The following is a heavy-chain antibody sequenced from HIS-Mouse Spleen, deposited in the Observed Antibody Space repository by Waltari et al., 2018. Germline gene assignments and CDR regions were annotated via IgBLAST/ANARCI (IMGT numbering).Heavy chain of an antibody. Sequence: QVQLQQWGAGLLKPSETLSLTCAVYVGSSSGYYWSWIRPPPGKGLEWIGEINHSGSTNYNPSLKSRVTISVDTSKNQFSLKLSSVTAADTAVYYCAGYNWNYGTDYWGQGTLVTVSS. CDR2: INHSGST. V-gene: IGHV4-34*01. D-gene: IGHD1-7*01. CDR3: AGYNWNYGTDY. J-gene: IGHJ4*02. CDR1: VGSSSGYY.